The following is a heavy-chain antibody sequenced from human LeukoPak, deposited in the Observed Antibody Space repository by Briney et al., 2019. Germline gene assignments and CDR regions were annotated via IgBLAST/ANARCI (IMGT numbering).Heavy chain of an antibody. CDR1: GGSISRYY. Sequence: SEPLSLTCTVSGGSISRYYWSWIRQPPGKGREWLGYIYYSGSTNYNPSLKTRVTISVDTSKNQFSLKLSSVTAADTAVYYCARAPYSYGDFDYWGQGTLVTVSS. CDR2: IYYSGST. J-gene: IGHJ4*02. V-gene: IGHV4-59*01. CDR3: ARAPYSYGDFDY. D-gene: IGHD5-18*01.